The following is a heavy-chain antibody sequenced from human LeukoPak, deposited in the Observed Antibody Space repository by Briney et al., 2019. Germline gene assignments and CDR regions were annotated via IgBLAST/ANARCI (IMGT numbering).Heavy chain of an antibody. CDR1: GYKFIDHG. J-gene: IGHJ5*02. CDR3: ARDAFLNLRFPDL. D-gene: IGHD5/OR15-5a*01. CDR2: ISPYHGQT. Sequence: GASVKVSCKASGYKFIDHGISWVRQAPGQGLEWVGWISPYHGQTQYAQNLEDRVTMTTDTSTSTAYLEIRSLRPDGTGIFYCARDAFLNLRFPDLWGQGTLLIVSS. V-gene: IGHV1-18*01.